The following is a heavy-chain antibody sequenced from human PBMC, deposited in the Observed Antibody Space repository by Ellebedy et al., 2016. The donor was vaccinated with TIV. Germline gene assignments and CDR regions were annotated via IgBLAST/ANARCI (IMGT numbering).Heavy chain of an antibody. J-gene: IGHJ2*01. V-gene: IGHV4-39*07. CDR3: ARDLSGYWYFDL. Sequence: SETLSLXXTVSGGSISSSSYYWGWIRQPPGKGLEWIGSIYYSGSTYYNPSLKSRVTISVDTSKNQFSLKLSSVTAADTAVYYCARDLSGYWYFDLWGRGTLVTVSS. CDR1: GGSISSSSYY. CDR2: IYYSGST.